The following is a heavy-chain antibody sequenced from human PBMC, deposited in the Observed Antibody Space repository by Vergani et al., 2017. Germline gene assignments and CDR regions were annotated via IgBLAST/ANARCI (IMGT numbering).Heavy chain of an antibody. D-gene: IGHD4-17*01. Sequence: QVQLVESGGGVVQPGRSLRLSCAASGFTFSSYAMHWVRQAPGKGLEWVAVISYDGSNKYYADSVKGRFTISRDNSKNTLYLQMNSLRAEDTAVYYGARDPTVFRIPRVFNDDVDVWGKGTTVTVSS. CDR2: ISYDGSNK. CDR1: GFTFSSYA. J-gene: IGHJ6*04. CDR3: ARDPTVFRIPRVFNDDVDV. V-gene: IGHV3-30*01.